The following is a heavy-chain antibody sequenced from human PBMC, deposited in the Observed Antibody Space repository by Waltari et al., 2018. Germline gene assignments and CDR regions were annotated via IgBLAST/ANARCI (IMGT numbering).Heavy chain of an antibody. D-gene: IGHD3-22*01. J-gene: IGHJ3*02. Sequence: EVQLVESGGGLVQPGASLRRYCAAPGFTLSDYWMGWVRQAPGKGPEWLANIKKDGGEEYDVDSVRGRFTISRDNAKNSLYLQMNSLRPEDTAVYYCARDQWFGFDIWGQGTMVTVSS. CDR2: IKKDGGEE. CDR1: GFTLSDYW. CDR3: ARDQWFGFDI. V-gene: IGHV3-7*01.